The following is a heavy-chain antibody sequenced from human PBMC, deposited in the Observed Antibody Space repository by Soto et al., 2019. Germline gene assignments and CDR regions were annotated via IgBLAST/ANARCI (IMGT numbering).Heavy chain of an antibody. CDR3: GRISSHGDYAY. CDR1: GYSISSSNW. CDR2: IYYSGTT. Sequence: SETLSLTFAVSGYSISSSNWWGWIRQPPGKGLEWIGYIYYSGTTYYNPSLKSRVTMSVDTSKNQFSLKLSSVTAADTAVYYCGRISSHGDYAYWGQGTLVTVS. J-gene: IGHJ4*02. D-gene: IGHD4-17*01. V-gene: IGHV4-28*01.